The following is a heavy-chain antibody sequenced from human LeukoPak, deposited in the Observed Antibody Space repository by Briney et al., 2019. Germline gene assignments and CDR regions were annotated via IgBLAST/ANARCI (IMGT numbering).Heavy chain of an antibody. CDR2: IHHSGSS. V-gene: IGHV4-31*03. CDR3: ARGGNRFGGFYFDY. J-gene: IGHJ4*02. Sequence: SQTLSLTCIVSADPLSSGGHYWAWIRQLPGKGLESIGFIHHSGSSRHNPSLKDRVAISVDASRKQFALRLSSVTAADTAIYYCARGGNRFGGFYFDYWGQGIQVIVSS. CDR1: ADPLSSGGHY. D-gene: IGHD3-10*01.